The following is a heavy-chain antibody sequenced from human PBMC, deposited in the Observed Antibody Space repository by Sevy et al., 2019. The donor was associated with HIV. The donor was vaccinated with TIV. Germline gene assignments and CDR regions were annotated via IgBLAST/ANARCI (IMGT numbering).Heavy chain of an antibody. V-gene: IGHV3-30*02. CDR2: IRYDGNNT. J-gene: IGHJ4*02. Sequence: GGSLRLSCTASGFTFRNYGMHWVRQAPGKVLEWVAFIRYDGNNTYYEDSVKGRFTISRDNSKNTLYLQMNSLRAEDTSVYYCAKDESHCGGECHPTFFDYWGQGSLVTVSS. CDR1: GFTFRNYG. CDR3: AKDESHCGGECHPTFFDY. D-gene: IGHD2-21*01.